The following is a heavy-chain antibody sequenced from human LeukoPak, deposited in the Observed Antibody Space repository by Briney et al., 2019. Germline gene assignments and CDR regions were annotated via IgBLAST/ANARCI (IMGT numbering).Heavy chain of an antibody. Sequence: PGGSLRLSCAAPGFTFSDYYMSWIRQAPGKGLEWVSYISSSGSTIYYADSVKGRFTISRDNAKNSLYLQMNSLRAEDTAVYYCARVMPLYYYDSSGYFDYWGQGTLVTVSS. CDR2: ISSSGSTI. J-gene: IGHJ4*02. CDR3: ARVMPLYYYDSSGYFDY. V-gene: IGHV3-11*01. D-gene: IGHD3-22*01. CDR1: GFTFSDYY.